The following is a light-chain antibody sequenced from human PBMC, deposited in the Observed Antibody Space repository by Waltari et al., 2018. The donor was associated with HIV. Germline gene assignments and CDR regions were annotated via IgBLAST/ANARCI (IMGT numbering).Light chain of an antibody. CDR1: RSNIGNNY. Sequence: QSVLTQPPSVSAAPGQKVPLSCSGSRSNIGNNYVSWYQQLPGTAPKLLIYENNKRPSGIPDRFSGSKSGTSATLGITGLQTGDEADYYCGTWDSSLSVWVFGGGTKLTVL. V-gene: IGLV1-51*02. CDR2: ENN. CDR3: GTWDSSLSVWV. J-gene: IGLJ3*02.